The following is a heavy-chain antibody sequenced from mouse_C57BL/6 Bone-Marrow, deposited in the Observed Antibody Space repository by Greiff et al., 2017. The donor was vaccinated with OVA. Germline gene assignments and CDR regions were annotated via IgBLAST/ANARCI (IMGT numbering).Heavy chain of an antibody. CDR2: IYPGGGYT. CDR3: ARSSYDAMDY. V-gene: IGHV1-63*01. J-gene: IGHJ4*01. CDR1: GYTFTNYW. Sequence: QVQLQQSGAELVRPGTSVKMSCKASGYTFTNYWIGWAKQRPGHGLEWIGDIYPGGGYTNYNEKFKGKATLTADKSSSTAYMQFSSLTSEDSAIYYCARSSYDAMDYWGQGTSVTVSS.